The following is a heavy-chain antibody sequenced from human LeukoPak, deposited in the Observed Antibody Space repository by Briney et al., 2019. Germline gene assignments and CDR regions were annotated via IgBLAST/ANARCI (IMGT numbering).Heavy chain of an antibody. CDR3: AIPAFGAAPGYFQH. CDR2: IIPIFGTA. CDR1: GGTFSSYA. D-gene: IGHD3-16*01. V-gene: IGHV1-69*05. J-gene: IGHJ1*01. Sequence: GASVKVSCNASGGTFSSYAISWVRQPPGPGLEWMGGIIPIFGTANYAQKFQGRVTITTDESTSTAYMELSSLRSEDTAVYYCAIPAFGAAPGYFQHWGQGTLVTVSS.